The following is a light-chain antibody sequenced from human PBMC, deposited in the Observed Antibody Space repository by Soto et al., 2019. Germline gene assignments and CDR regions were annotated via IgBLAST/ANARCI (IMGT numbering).Light chain of an antibody. CDR3: SSYTSRSTLYV. CDR2: EVT. J-gene: IGLJ1*01. V-gene: IGLV2-14*01. Sequence: QSVLTQPASVSGSPGQSITVSCTGTSSDIGGYNYVSWHQQHPGKAPKLMVYEVTNRPSGVSDRFSGSKSGNTASLTISGLQADDEGYYYCSSYTSRSTLYVFGTGTKLTVL. CDR1: SSDIGGYNY.